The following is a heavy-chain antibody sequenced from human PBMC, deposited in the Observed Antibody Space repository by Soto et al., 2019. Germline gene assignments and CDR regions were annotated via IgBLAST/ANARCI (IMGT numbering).Heavy chain of an antibody. V-gene: IGHV3-30*18. Sequence: GSLRLSCAASGFTFSSYGMHWVRQAPGKGLEWVAVISYDGSNKYYADSVKGRFTISRDNSKNTLYLQMNSLRAEDTAVYYCAKVPPLYDSSGYYPAGSDYWGQGTLVTVSS. D-gene: IGHD3-22*01. CDR2: ISYDGSNK. CDR3: AKVPPLYDSSGYYPAGSDY. CDR1: GFTFSSYG. J-gene: IGHJ4*02.